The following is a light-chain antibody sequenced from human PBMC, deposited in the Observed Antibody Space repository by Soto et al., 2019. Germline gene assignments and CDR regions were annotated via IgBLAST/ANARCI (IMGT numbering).Light chain of an antibody. CDR2: WAS. CDR3: QQYYSTTPT. V-gene: IGKV4-1*01. J-gene: IGKJ2*01. Sequence: DIVMTQSPDSLAVSLGERATINCKSSQSVLYSSNNKNYLAWYQQKPGQPPKMVIYWASTRESGVPDRFSGSGSGTDFTLTISSLQAEDVAVYYCQQYYSTTPTFGQGPSWRSN. CDR1: QSVLYSSNNKNY.